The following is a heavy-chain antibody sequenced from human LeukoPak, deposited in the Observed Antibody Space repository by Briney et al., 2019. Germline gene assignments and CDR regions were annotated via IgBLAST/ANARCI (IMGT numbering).Heavy chain of an antibody. J-gene: IGHJ6*02. D-gene: IGHD6-13*01. V-gene: IGHV4-59*08. CDR2: IYYSGST. CDR1: GGSLSSYY. CDR3: ARLERGSSSPYYYYGMDV. Sequence: PSETLSLTCTVSGGSLSSYYWSWIRQPPGEGLEWIGYIYYSGSTNYNPSLKSRVTISVDTSKNQFSLKLSSVTAADTAVYYCARLERGSSSPYYYYGMDVWGQGTTVTVSS.